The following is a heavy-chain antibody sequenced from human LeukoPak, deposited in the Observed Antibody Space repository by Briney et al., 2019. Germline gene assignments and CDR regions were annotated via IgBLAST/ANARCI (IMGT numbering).Heavy chain of an antibody. D-gene: IGHD1-26*01. CDR3: ARGGSYLSAFDI. Sequence: GGSLRLSCTASGFTFGDYGMNWFRQAPGKGLEWVSIISSGSSAIFSADALKGRFTISRDNSKNTLYLQMNSLRAEDTAVYYCARGGSYLSAFDIWGQGTMVTVSS. CDR1: GFTFGDYG. CDR2: ISSGSSAI. J-gene: IGHJ3*02. V-gene: IGHV3-21*04.